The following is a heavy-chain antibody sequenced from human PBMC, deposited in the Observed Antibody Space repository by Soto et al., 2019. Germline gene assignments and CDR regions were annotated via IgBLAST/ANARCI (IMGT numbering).Heavy chain of an antibody. V-gene: IGHV3-33*01. CDR3: ARDPDSGSYYVFDY. D-gene: IGHD1-26*01. CDR2: IWYDGGKT. J-gene: IGHJ4*02. Sequence: GGSLRLSCAASGFTFGSFGMHWVRQAPGKGLEWVAVIWYDGGKTYYADSVKGRFTISRDNSKNTLYLQMSGLTAEDTAVYYCARDPDSGSYYVFDYWGQGTLVTVSS. CDR1: GFTFGSFG.